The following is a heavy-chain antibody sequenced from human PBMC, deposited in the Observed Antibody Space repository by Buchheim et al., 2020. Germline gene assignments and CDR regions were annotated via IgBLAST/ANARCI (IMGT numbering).Heavy chain of an antibody. CDR1: GFTFSNFG. CDR3: AKDDSDGLFDY. Sequence: QVHLLESGGGVVQPGRSLRLSCEASGFTFSNFGMPWVRQAPGKGLEGVALISYDGSIKYYADSVKGRFTISRDNPKNTLYLEMNSLRAEDTAIYYCAKDDSDGLFDYWGQGT. J-gene: IGHJ4*02. D-gene: IGHD5-18*01. V-gene: IGHV3-30*18. CDR2: ISYDGSIK.